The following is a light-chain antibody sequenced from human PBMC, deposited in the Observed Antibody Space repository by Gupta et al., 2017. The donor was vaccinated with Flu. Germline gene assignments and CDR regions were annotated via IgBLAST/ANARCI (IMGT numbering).Light chain of an antibody. Sequence: PSNLSTSVGARVTITWRASQNIESWLAWYQQRAGKAPRLLIYKGSDLQSGVPSRFSGSGSETEFTLAISSLQPEDLATYYCQQYKAYPWTFGQGTKV. J-gene: IGKJ1*01. CDR2: KGS. V-gene: IGKV1-5*03. CDR1: QNIESW. CDR3: QQYKAYPWT.